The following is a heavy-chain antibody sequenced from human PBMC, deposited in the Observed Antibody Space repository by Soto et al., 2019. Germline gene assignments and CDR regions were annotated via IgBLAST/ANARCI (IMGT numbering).Heavy chain of an antibody. CDR2: IYSSGST. CDR1: GGSVTDYY. D-gene: IGHD5-12*01. V-gene: IGHV4-4*07. Sequence: QVQLQESGPGLVKPSETLSLTYTVSGGSVTDYYWSWIRQPAGKGLEWIGRIYSSGSTNYNPSLRSRVSMSVDTSKNQFSLIVTSVTAADSAVYYCAREGGIVAKIPFDYWGQGTLVTVSS. J-gene: IGHJ4*02. CDR3: AREGGIVAKIPFDY.